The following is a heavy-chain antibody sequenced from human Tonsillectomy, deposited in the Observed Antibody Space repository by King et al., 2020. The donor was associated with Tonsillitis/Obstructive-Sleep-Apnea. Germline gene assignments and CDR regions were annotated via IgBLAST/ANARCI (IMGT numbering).Heavy chain of an antibody. CDR1: GFTFSSYV. J-gene: IGHJ4*02. Sequence: VQLVESGGGVVQPGRSLRLSCAASGFTFSSYVMHWVRQAPGKGLEWVAVISYAGSNKYYADSVKGRFTISRDNSKNTLYLQMNSLRAEDTAVYYCAKVTGAVTTKGYWGQGTLVTVSS. CDR2: ISYAGSNK. D-gene: IGHD4-11*01. V-gene: IGHV3-30*18. CDR3: AKVTGAVTTKGY.